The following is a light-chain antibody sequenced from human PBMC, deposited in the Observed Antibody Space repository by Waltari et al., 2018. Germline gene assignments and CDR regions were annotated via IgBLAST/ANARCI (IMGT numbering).Light chain of an antibody. J-gene: IGLJ3*02. CDR2: DVS. V-gene: IGLV2-14*01. CDR1: SSDVGGYNY. CDR3: SSYTSSSTWV. Sequence: QSALTQPASVSGSPGQSITISCTGTSSDVGGYNYVSWYQQHPGKAPKFMLYDVSKRPSGGSNRVSGSKAGNTATLTISGLQAEDEAEYYCSSYTSSSTWVFGGGTKLTIL.